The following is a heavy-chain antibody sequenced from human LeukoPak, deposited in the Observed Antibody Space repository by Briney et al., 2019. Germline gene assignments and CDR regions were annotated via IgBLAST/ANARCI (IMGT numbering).Heavy chain of an antibody. CDR2: IDYSGST. CDR1: GGSISSYY. Sequence: SETLSLTCTVSGGSISSYYWSWIGQPPGKGLEWIGYIDYSGSTNYNPSLRSRVTMSADTSKNQFSLKLTSVTAADTAVYYCARDQAGYYCMDVWGKGTTVTVSS. V-gene: IGHV4-59*01. J-gene: IGHJ6*03. CDR3: ARDQAGYYCMDV.